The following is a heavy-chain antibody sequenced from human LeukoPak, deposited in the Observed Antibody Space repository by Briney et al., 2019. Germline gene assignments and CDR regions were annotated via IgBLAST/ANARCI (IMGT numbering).Heavy chain of an antibody. D-gene: IGHD6-19*01. V-gene: IGHV3-53*01. CDR1: GFTISSNY. Sequence: GGSLRLSCAASGFTISSNYMSWVRQAPGKGLEWVSVIYSGGSTYYTDSVKGRFTISRDNSKNTLFLQMNSLRAEDTAVYYCARDSVTVAGRDYWGQGTLVTVSS. J-gene: IGHJ4*02. CDR2: IYSGGST. CDR3: ARDSVTVAGRDY.